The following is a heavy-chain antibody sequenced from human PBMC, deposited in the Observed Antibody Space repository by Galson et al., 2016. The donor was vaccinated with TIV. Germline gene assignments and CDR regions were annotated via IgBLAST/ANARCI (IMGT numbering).Heavy chain of an antibody. CDR3: AREQAEAPLAEAFHI. CDR1: GYNFPTYW. V-gene: IGHV5-51*03. Sequence: QSGAEVKKPGESLKISCKGSGYNFPTYWIGWVRQLPGKGLEWMGIIYADDSETRYSPSLQGHVTMSVDKSITTAYLQWRSLKPSDTGMYYCAREQAEAPLAEAFHIWGQGTMVTVSS. J-gene: IGHJ3*02. CDR2: IYADDSET. D-gene: IGHD6-13*01.